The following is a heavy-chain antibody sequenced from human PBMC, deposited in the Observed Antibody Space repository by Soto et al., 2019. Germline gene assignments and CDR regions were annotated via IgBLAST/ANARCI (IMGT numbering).Heavy chain of an antibody. Sequence: QVQLQESGPGLVKPSETLSLTCTVSGGSISSYYWSWIRQPPGKGLEWIGYIYYSGSTNYNPSLRRGSPTSSDTSKNQFSLKLSSGPAEDTAVYYCARHLESPGSGDYAGYFDLWGRGTLVTVSS. J-gene: IGHJ2*01. D-gene: IGHD4-17*01. CDR2: IYYSGST. CDR1: GGSISSYY. V-gene: IGHV4-59*08. CDR3: ARHLESPGSGDYAGYFDL.